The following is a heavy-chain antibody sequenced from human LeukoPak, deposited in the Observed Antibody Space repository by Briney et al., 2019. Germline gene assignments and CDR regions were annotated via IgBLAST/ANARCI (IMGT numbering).Heavy chain of an antibody. CDR2: IYYSGST. J-gene: IGHJ5*02. V-gene: IGHV4-39*01. Sequence: KPSETLSLTCTVSGGSMSISSYYWGWIRQPPGKGLEWIGNIYYSGSTYYNPSLKSRVTISVDTSKNQFSLKLSSVTAADTAVYYCARLRRDYNWFDPWGQGTLVTVSS. CDR3: ARLRRDYNWFDP. D-gene: IGHD1-1*01. CDR1: GGSMSISSYY.